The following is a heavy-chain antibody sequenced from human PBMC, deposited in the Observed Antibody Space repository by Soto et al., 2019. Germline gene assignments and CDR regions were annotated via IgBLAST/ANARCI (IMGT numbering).Heavy chain of an antibody. Sequence: SETLSLTCTVSGGSISSSSYYWGWIRQPPGKGLEWIGSIYYSGSTYYNPSLKSRVTISVDTSKNQFSLKLSSVTAADTAVYYCARHGTAAGISHYYMDVWGKGTTVTVSS. D-gene: IGHD6-13*01. J-gene: IGHJ6*03. CDR3: ARHGTAAGISHYYMDV. V-gene: IGHV4-39*01. CDR1: GGSISSSSYY. CDR2: IYYSGST.